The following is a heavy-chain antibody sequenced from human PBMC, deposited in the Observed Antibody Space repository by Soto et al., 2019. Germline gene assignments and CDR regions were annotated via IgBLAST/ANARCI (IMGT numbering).Heavy chain of an antibody. Sequence: XASLLLSGAASGFTFSSCWMHWVRQAPGKGLVWVSRINSDGSSTSYADSVKGRFTISRDNAKNTLYLQMNSLRAEDTAVYYCARVITIPLDVWGQGTTVTVSS. D-gene: IGHD3-3*01. CDR3: ARVITIPLDV. V-gene: IGHV3-74*01. CDR2: INSDGSST. J-gene: IGHJ6*02. CDR1: GFTFSSCW.